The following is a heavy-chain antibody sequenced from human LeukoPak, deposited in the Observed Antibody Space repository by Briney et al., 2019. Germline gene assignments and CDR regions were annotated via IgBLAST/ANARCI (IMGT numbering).Heavy chain of an antibody. CDR2: IYTSGST. V-gene: IGHV4-4*07. CDR1: GGSISSYY. J-gene: IGHJ3*02. CDR3: ARYIVVVPAAPLNDAFDI. D-gene: IGHD2-2*01. Sequence: SETLSLTCTVSGGSISSYYWSWIRQPAGKGLEWIGRIYTSGSTNYNPSLKSRVTMSVDTSKNQFSLKLSSVTAADTAVYYCARYIVVVPAAPLNDAFDIWGQGTMVTVSS.